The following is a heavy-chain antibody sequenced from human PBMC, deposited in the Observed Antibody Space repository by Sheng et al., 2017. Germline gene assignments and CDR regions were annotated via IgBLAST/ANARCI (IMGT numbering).Heavy chain of an antibody. Sequence: QVQLVQSGAEVKKPGSSVKVSCKASGGTFSSYTISWVRQAPGQGLEWMGRIIPILGIANYAQKFQGRVTITADKSTSTAYMELSSLRSEDTAVYYCADGKIAAAGGGYYYYYMDVWGKGTTVTVSS. J-gene: IGHJ6*03. V-gene: IGHV1-69*02. CDR1: GGTFSSYT. CDR2: IIPILGIA. CDR3: ADGKIAAAGGGYYYYYMDV. D-gene: IGHD6-13*01.